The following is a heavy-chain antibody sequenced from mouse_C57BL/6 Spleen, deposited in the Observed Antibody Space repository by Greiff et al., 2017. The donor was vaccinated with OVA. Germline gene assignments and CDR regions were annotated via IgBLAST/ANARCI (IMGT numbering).Heavy chain of an antibody. CDR2: IYPRSGNT. Sequence: VQLQQSGAELARPGASVKLSCKASGYTFTSYGISWVKQRTGQGLEWIGEIYPRSGNTYYNEKFKGKATLTADKSSSTAYMELRSLTSEDSAVYDCARVGCDYGSSYDDCWYFDVWGTGTTVTVSS. V-gene: IGHV1-81*01. CDR1: GYTFTSYG. J-gene: IGHJ1*03. CDR3: ARVGCDYGSSYDDCWYFDV. D-gene: IGHD1-1*01.